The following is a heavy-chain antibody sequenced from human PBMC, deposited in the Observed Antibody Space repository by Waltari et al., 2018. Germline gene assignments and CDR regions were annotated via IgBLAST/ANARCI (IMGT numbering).Heavy chain of an antibody. CDR1: GGSISNGELY. Sequence: QVQLQESGPGLVKPSQTLSLTCLVSGGSISNGELYWSWIRQPPGKGLAWIGHIYYNGAAYYNPSLKGRVSISVDTSKNLFSLNLSSVTAADTAVYYCATMATINWFDPWGQGTLVSVSS. CDR2: IYYNGAA. D-gene: IGHD5-12*01. CDR3: ATMATINWFDP. V-gene: IGHV4-30-4*08. J-gene: IGHJ5*02.